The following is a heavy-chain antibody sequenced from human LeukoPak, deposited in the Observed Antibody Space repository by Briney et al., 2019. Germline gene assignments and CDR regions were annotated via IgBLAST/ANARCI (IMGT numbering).Heavy chain of an antibody. V-gene: IGHV1-2*02. CDR2: INPNRGGT. CDR1: GYTYTGYY. D-gene: IGHD6-13*01. J-gene: IGHJ4*02. CDR3: AGIAAADLPDY. Sequence: ASVKVSCKASGYTYTGYYMHWVRQAPGQGLEWMGWINPNRGGTNYAQKFQGRVTMTRDTSISTAYMELSRLRSDDTAVYYCAGIAAADLPDYWGQGTLVTVSS.